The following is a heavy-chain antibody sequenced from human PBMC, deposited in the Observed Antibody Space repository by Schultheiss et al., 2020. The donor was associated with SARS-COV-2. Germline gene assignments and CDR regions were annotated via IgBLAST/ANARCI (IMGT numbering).Heavy chain of an antibody. CDR2: IRSKAYGGTT. D-gene: IGHD3-3*01. CDR1: GFTFGDYA. J-gene: IGHJ1*01. Sequence: GGSLRLSCTASGFTFGDYAMSWFRQAPGKGLEWVGFIRSKAYGGTTEYAASVKGRFTISRDDSKSIAYLQMNSLRAEDTAVYYCARGYVLRFLEWSFQHWGQGTLVTVSS. CDR3: ARGYVLRFLEWSFQH. V-gene: IGHV3-49*03.